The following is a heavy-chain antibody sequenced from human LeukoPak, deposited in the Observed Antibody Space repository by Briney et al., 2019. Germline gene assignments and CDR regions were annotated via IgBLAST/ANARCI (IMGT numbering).Heavy chain of an antibody. CDR2: IHKDGKNT. Sequence: GGSLRLSCAASGFTFSTYWMQWVRQAPGKGPVWVSRIHKDGKNTKYADSVEGRFTISRDNGKNTLYLQMNSLRAEDTAVYYCAREASGSGNYYSDFWGQGTLVTVSS. CDR1: GFTFSTYW. D-gene: IGHD3-10*01. CDR3: AREASGSGNYYSDF. J-gene: IGHJ4*02. V-gene: IGHV3-74*03.